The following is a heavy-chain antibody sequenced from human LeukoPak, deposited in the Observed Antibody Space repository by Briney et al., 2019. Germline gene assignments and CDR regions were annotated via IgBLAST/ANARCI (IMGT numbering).Heavy chain of an antibody. J-gene: IGHJ4*02. Sequence: PGGSLRLSCAASGFTFSSYAMSWVRQAPGKGLEWVSAISGSGGSTYYADSVKGRFTISRDNSKNTLYLQMNSLRAEDTAVYYCAITFAGYSGYDEEADYWGQGTLVTVSS. CDR2: ISGSGGST. CDR3: AITFAGYSGYDEEADY. CDR1: GFTFSSYA. D-gene: IGHD5-12*01. V-gene: IGHV3-23*01.